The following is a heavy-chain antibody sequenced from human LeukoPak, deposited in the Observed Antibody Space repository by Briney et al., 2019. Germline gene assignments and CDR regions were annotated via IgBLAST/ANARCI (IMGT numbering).Heavy chain of an antibody. CDR3: ARGIAGSSSFDY. J-gene: IGHJ4*02. V-gene: IGHV3-53*01. D-gene: IGHD6-13*01. Sequence: GGSPRLSCAGSGFTATTNYMSWVRQAPGKGLEWVSVIYSSGSTSYADSVKGRFTISRDSSKNTLYLQMNSLRAEDTAVYYCARGIAGSSSFDYWGQGTLVTVSS. CDR2: IYSSGST. CDR1: GFTATTNY.